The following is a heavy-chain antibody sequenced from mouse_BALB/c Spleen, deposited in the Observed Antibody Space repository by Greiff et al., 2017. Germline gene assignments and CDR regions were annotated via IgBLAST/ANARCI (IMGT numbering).Heavy chain of an antibody. CDR2: IDPANGNT. Sequence: EVQGVESGAELVKPGASVKLSCTASGFNIKDTYMHWVKQRPEQGLEWIGRIDPANGNTKYDPKFQGKATITADTSSNTAYLQLSSLTSEDTAVYYCVIYYEYDVDYWGQGTTLTVSS. CDR1: GFNIKDTY. J-gene: IGHJ2*01. CDR3: VIYYEYDVDY. D-gene: IGHD2-4*01. V-gene: IGHV14-3*02.